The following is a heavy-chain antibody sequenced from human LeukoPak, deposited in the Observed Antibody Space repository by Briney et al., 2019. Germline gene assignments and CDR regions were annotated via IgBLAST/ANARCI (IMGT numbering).Heavy chain of an antibody. CDR1: GFTFSSYA. J-gene: IGHJ4*02. CDR3: AKAYDFWSGYSPN. V-gene: IGHV3-23*01. CDR2: VSGSGGST. D-gene: IGHD3-3*01. Sequence: GGSLRLSCAASGFTFSSYAMSWVRQAPGKGLEWVSAVSGSGGSTYYADSVKGRFTISRDNSKNTLYLQMNSLRAEDTAVYYCAKAYDFWSGYSPNWGQGTLVTVSS.